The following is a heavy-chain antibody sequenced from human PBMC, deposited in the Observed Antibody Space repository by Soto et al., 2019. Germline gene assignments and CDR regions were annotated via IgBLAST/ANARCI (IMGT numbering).Heavy chain of an antibody. CDR3: ARVSAQQWRDAFDI. CDR1: GGTFSSYT. CDR2: IIPILGIT. J-gene: IGHJ3*02. V-gene: IGHV1-69*02. Sequence: QVQLVQSGAEVKKPGSSVKVSSKSSGGTFSSYTISWVRQAPGQGLEWMGRIIPILGITNYAQNFQGRVTITADKSTSPAYMELSSLRSEDTAVYYWARVSAQQWRDAFDIWGQGTLVTVSS. D-gene: IGHD6-19*01.